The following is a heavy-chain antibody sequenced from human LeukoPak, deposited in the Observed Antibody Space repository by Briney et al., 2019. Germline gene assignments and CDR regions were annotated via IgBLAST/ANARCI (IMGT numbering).Heavy chain of an antibody. V-gene: IGHV4-4*07. Sequence: SETLSLTCTVSGGSISTYSWSWIRQPAGKRLEWIGRIYASASTNYNPSLKSRVTMSVDTSRDQFSLKLNSVTAADTAVYFCARGGTTARYYFDYWGKGALVTVSS. CDR2: IYASAST. CDR3: ARGGTTARYYFDY. J-gene: IGHJ4*02. D-gene: IGHD1-1*01. CDR1: GGSISTYS.